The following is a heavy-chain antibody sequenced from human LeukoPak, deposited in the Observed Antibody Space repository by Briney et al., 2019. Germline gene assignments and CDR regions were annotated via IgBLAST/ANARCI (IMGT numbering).Heavy chain of an antibody. Sequence: PGGSLRLSCAASGFTFSSYALTWVRQAPGEGLQWVSTISGGSGTTYYADSVKGRFTISRDNSKNTLYLQMNSLRAEDTAVYYCAKVGSSWGQGTLVTVSS. CDR2: ISGGSGTT. J-gene: IGHJ4*02. CDR1: GFTFSSYA. D-gene: IGHD6-13*01. CDR3: AKVGSS. V-gene: IGHV3-23*01.